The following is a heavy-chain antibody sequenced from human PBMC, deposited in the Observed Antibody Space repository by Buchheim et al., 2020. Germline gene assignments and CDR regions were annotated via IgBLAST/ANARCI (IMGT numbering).Heavy chain of an antibody. CDR1: GGSISSYY. Sequence: QVQLQESGPGLVKPSETLSLTCTVSGGSISSYYWSWIRQPPGKGLEWIGYIYYSGSTNYNPSLKSRVTISVDTSKNQFSLKLSSVTAADTAVYCCASGYCGGDCYLAPYFDYWGQGTL. CDR3: ASGYCGGDCYLAPYFDY. V-gene: IGHV4-59*01. CDR2: IYYSGST. J-gene: IGHJ4*02. D-gene: IGHD2-21*02.